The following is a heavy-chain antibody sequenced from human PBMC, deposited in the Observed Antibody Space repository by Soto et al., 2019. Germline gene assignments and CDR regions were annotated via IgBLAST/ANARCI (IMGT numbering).Heavy chain of an antibody. V-gene: IGHV3-21*01. Sequence: GGSLRLSCAASGFPFRTYSMNWVRQAPGKGLEWVSSIPSSSSFIYYADSVKGRFTVSRDNAKNSLYLQMNSLRVDDTALYYCARFLWDGGFEAFDIWGQGTMVTVSS. CDR3: ARFLWDGGFEAFDI. D-gene: IGHD1-26*01. J-gene: IGHJ3*02. CDR1: GFPFRTYS. CDR2: IPSSSSFI.